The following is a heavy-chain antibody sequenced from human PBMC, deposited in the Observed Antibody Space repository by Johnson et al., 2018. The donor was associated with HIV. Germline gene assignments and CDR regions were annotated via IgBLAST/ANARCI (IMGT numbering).Heavy chain of an antibody. CDR1: GFTFSSYG. CDR3: AREELEPVVFDI. V-gene: IGHV3-NL1*01. D-gene: IGHD1-1*01. CDR2: IYSGGRS. J-gene: IGHJ3*02. Sequence: QVQLVESGGGVVQPGRSLRLSCTASGFTFSSYGMHWVRQAPGKGLEWVSVIYSGGRSYYADSVKGRLTLSRDNSKNTLYLQMNSLRAEDTAVDYCAREELEPVVFDIWGQGTMVIVSS.